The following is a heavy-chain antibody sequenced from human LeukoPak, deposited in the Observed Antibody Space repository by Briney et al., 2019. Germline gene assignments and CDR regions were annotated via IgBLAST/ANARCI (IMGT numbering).Heavy chain of an antibody. CDR2: ISWNSGTI. CDR3: PRAYKDRSLAGKIEFFQH. V-gene: IGHV3-9*01. CDR1: GFTFDNYS. J-gene: IGHJ1*01. D-gene: IGHD6-19*01. Sequence: GGSLRLSCSASGFTFDNYSMNWVRQVPGEGLEWISLISWNSGTIGYADSVKGRFTISRENANNFLYLQMNSLRAEDTALYYCPRAYKDRSLAGKIEFFQHWGQGTLVTVSS.